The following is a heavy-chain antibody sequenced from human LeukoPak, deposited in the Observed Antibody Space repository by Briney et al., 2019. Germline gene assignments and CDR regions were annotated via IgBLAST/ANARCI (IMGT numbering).Heavy chain of an antibody. CDR2: IYHSGST. V-gene: IGHV4-4*02. D-gene: IGHD4-17*01. CDR1: GGSISSSNW. CDR3: ARTTVTTIIFDY. Sequence: SETLSLTCAVSGGSISSSNWWSWVRQPPGKGLERIGEIYHSGSTNYNPSLKSRVTISVDRSKNQFSLKLSSVTAADTAVYYCARTTVTTIIFDYWGQGTLVTVSS. J-gene: IGHJ4*02.